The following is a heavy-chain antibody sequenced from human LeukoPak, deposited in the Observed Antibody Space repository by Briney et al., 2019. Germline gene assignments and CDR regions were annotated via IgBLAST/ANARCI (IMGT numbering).Heavy chain of an antibody. V-gene: IGHV3-30*18. Sequence: GGSLRLSCAASGFTSSTYGMHWVRQAPGKGLEWVADVSYDGSNQFYADSVRGRFTISRDNSKNTLWLQMNSLRPEDTAVYYCAKDEDSVRLDYWGQGTLVTVSS. D-gene: IGHD5/OR15-5a*01. CDR1: GFTSSTYG. J-gene: IGHJ4*02. CDR3: AKDEDSVRLDY. CDR2: VSYDGSNQ.